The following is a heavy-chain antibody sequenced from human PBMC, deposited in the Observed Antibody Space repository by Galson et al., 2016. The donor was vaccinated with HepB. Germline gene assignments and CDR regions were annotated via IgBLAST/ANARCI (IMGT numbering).Heavy chain of an antibody. CDR3: ARAQEAVMIPAASGFDY. J-gene: IGHJ4*02. CDR2: ISHSGRTR. CDR1: GFTLSDFY. Sequence: SLRLSCAASGFTLSDFYMNWVRQAPGKGLEWISYISHSGRTRYYADSVRGRFTISRDNAKNSVYLQMNSLRADDTAVYYCARAQEAVMIPAASGFDYWGQGILVTVSS. V-gene: IGHV3-11*01. D-gene: IGHD2-2*01.